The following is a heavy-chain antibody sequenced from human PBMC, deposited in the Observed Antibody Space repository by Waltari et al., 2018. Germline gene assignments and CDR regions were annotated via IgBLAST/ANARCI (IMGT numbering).Heavy chain of an antibody. CDR3: ASRAAFDF. CDR1: GYTFSNTW. Sequence: EVQLVQSGAEVKKAGESLTISCKGSGYTFSNTWIGWVRQMPGKGLEWMGIILPEGPGTRYSPSFEGHVTISADTSISTTYLQWSSLKASDTAMYYCASRAAFDFWGQGTMVTVSS. CDR2: ILPEGPGT. D-gene: IGHD3-10*01. V-gene: IGHV5-51*01. J-gene: IGHJ3*01.